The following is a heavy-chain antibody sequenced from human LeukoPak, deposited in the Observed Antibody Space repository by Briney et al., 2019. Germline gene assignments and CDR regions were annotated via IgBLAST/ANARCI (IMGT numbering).Heavy chain of an antibody. Sequence: GGSLRLSCAASGFTFSSYGMHWVRQAPGKGLEWVAFIRYDGSNKYYADSVKGRFTISRDNSKNTLYLQMNSLRAEDTAVYYCAKDTSGVITTSMAYWGQGTLVTVSS. J-gene: IGHJ4*02. V-gene: IGHV3-30*02. CDR1: GFTFSSYG. D-gene: IGHD3-22*01. CDR3: AKDTSGVITTSMAY. CDR2: IRYDGSNK.